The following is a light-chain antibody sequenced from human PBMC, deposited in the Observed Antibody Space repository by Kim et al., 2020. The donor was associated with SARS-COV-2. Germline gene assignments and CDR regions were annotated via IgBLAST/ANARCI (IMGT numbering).Light chain of an antibody. Sequence: EIVLTQSPATLSVSPGERATLSCRASQSVITNLAWYQQKPGQAPRLLIYHVSTRATGIPARFSGSGSGTEFTLTISSLQSEDFAVYYWQVYSKWPRISFGQGTRLEIK. J-gene: IGKJ5*01. CDR2: HVS. CDR1: QSVITN. CDR3: QVYSKWPRIS. V-gene: IGKV3-15*01.